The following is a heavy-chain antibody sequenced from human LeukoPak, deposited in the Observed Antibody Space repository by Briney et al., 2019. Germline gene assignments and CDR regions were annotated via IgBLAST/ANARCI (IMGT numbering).Heavy chain of an antibody. J-gene: IGHJ3*02. V-gene: IGHV3-9*01. CDR2: ISWNRGSI. D-gene: IGHD1-26*01. Sequence: GGSLRLSCAASGFTFDDYAMHWVRQAPGKGLEWVSGISWNRGSIGYADSVKGRFTISRDNAKNSLYLQMNSLRAEDTALYYCAKDKSKGELLGAFDIWGQGTMVTVSS. CDR3: AKDKSKGELLGAFDI. CDR1: GFTFDDYA.